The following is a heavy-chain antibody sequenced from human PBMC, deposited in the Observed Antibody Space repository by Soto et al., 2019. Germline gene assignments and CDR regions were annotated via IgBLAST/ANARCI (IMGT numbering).Heavy chain of an antibody. CDR2: IGTGFDT. J-gene: IGHJ4*02. Sequence: EVQLVESGGGLVQPGGSLRLSCAASGFNFSSYDMHWVRQTTGKGLEWVSAIGTGFDTYYPGSVKGRFTFSRENAKNSLYLQMNSLRAEDTAMYYCARAPFSDTAILDYWGQGTLVTVSS. CDR3: ARAPFSDTAILDY. D-gene: IGHD5-18*01. V-gene: IGHV3-13*01. CDR1: GFNFSSYD.